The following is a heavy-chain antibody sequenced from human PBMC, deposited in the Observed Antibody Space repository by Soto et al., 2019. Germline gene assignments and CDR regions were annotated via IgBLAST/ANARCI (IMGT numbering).Heavy chain of an antibody. Sequence: ASVKVSCKASGYSFSFYGINWVRQAPGQGLEWMGIINPSGGSTSYAQKFQERVTITRDMSTSTAYMELSSLRSEDTAVYYCAAKSPNSYGPVDYWGKGTLVTVST. CDR2: INPSGGST. D-gene: IGHD5-18*01. CDR1: GYSFSFYG. CDR3: AAKSPNSYGPVDY. J-gene: IGHJ4*02. V-gene: IGHV1-46*01.